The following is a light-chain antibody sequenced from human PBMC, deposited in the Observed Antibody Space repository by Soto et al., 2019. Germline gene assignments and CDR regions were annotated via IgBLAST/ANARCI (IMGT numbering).Light chain of an antibody. J-gene: IGKJ2*01. V-gene: IGKV1-5*03. CDR2: KTS. CDR1: QRIDNW. CDR3: QQYYTMYT. Sequence: DIQMTQSPSTMSASVGDRVTITCRASQRIDNWLAWYQEKPGKAPKLLIYKTSTLASGVPSRFSGSASGTEFTLTISSLQTDDFATYYCQQYYTMYTFGRGTRLEI.